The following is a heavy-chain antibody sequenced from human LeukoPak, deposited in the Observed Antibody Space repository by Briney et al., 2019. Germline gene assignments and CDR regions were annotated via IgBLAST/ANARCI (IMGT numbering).Heavy chain of an antibody. CDR1: GYTFTTYG. Sequence: GASVKVSCRASGYTFTTYGISWLRQAPGQGPEWMGWISTYNGDTNYAQKFQGRVTLTTDTYTSTVYMELRSLRSDDTAVYYCARRGSVETPMSNWEWWYWGQGTLVTVSS. CDR2: ISTYNGDT. CDR3: ARRGSVETPMSNWEWWY. D-gene: IGHD5-18*01. V-gene: IGHV1-18*01. J-gene: IGHJ4*02.